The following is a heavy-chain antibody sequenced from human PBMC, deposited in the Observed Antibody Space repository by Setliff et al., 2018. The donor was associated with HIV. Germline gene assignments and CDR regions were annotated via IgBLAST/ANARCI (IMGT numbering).Heavy chain of an antibody. D-gene: IGHD1-26*01. J-gene: IGHJ4*02. V-gene: IGHV1-18*01. Sequence: GASVKVSCKASGYTFTNYGISWVRQAPGQGLEWMGIISPSGGTISYAQKFQGRVTITTDESTSTAYMELSSLRSEDTAVYYCAREVRYSGSYDYWGQGTLVTVSS. CDR1: GYTFTNYG. CDR2: ISPSGGTI. CDR3: AREVRYSGSYDY.